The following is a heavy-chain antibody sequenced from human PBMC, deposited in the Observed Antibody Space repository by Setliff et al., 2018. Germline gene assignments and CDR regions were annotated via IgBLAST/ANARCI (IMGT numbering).Heavy chain of an antibody. CDR3: ARDLYSSSSGGFYYYNYYMDV. CDR2: ISADNGNT. V-gene: IGHV1-18*01. CDR1: GYTFTSYG. D-gene: IGHD6-6*01. J-gene: IGHJ6*03. Sequence: ASVKVSCKASGYTFTSYGISWVRQAPGQGLEWMGWISADNGNTNYAQKLQGRVTMTTDTSTSTAYMELRSLRYDATAVYYCARDLYSSSSGGFYYYNYYMDVWGKGTTVTVS.